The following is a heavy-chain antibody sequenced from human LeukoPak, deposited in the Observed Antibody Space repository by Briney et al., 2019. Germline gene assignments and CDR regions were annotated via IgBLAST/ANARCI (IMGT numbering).Heavy chain of an antibody. CDR2: IKHDGSEK. CDR1: GLTLSTYW. V-gene: IGHV3-7*01. D-gene: IGHD4-17*01. J-gene: IGHJ4*02. CDR3: AGSTVTTNY. Sequence: GGSLRLSCVVSGLTLSTYWMTWVRQAPGKGLEWVANIKHDGSEKHYVNSVKGRFTISRDNAKNLVYLQMNSLRGEDTAMYYCAGSTVTTNYWGQGTLVTVSS.